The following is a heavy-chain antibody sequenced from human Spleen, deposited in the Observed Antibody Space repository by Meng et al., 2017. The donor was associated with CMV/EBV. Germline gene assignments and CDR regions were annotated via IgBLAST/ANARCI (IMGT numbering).Heavy chain of an antibody. CDR2: IYSGGST. CDR3: ARDYCSSTSCSRNYYYYYGMDV. D-gene: IGHD2-2*01. CDR1: GFTVSSNY. Sequence: GGSLRLSCAASGFTVSSNYMSWVRQAPGKGLEWVSVIYSGGSTYYADSVKGRFIISRDNSKNTLYLHMNSLKIEDTAVYYCARDYCSSTSCSRNYYYYYGMDVWGQGTTVTVSS. V-gene: IGHV3-53*05. J-gene: IGHJ6*02.